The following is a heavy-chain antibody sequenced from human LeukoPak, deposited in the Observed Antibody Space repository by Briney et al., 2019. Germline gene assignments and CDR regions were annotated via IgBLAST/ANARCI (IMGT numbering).Heavy chain of an antibody. CDR2: ICYSGDT. CDR3: ARERSGWYGGDY. J-gene: IGHJ4*02. CDR1: GGSISSHDCY. V-gene: IGHV4-39*07. Sequence: SETLSLTCTVSGGSISSHDCYWGWIRQPPGKGLEWIGSICYSGDTHYNPSLKSRVTISVDTSKNQFSLKLRSVTAADTAVYYCARERSGWYGGDYWGQGTLVTVSS. D-gene: IGHD6-19*01.